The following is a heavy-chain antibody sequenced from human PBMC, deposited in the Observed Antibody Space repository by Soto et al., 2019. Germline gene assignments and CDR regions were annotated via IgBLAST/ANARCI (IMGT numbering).Heavy chain of an antibody. J-gene: IGHJ4*02. V-gene: IGHV1-2*02. CDR1: GYTFSGYY. D-gene: IGHD6-6*01. Sequence: QVQLVQSGAEVKKPGASVKVSCKTSGYTFSGYYLHWVRQAPGQGLEWMGWINTNSDGTNYAQKFQGRITLTRDTSINTVYMQLSSLRSDDTAVYYCARSSSSMAARRHFDYWGQGTLVKVAS. CDR2: INTNSDGT. CDR3: ARSSSSMAARRHFDY.